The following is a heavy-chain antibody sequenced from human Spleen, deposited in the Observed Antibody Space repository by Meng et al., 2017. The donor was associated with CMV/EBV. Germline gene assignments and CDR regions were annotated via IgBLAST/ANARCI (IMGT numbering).Heavy chain of an antibody. V-gene: IGHV3-23*01. CDR1: GFTVSSNY. J-gene: IGHJ3*02. D-gene: IGHD1-26*01. CDR2: ISGSGGST. Sequence: GESLKISCAASGFTVSSNYMSWVRQAPGKGLEWVSVISGSGGSTYYADSVKGRFTISRDNSKNTLYLQMNSLRAEDTAVYYCAKGYYSGSSYDAFDIWGQGTMVTVSS. CDR3: AKGYYSGSSYDAFDI.